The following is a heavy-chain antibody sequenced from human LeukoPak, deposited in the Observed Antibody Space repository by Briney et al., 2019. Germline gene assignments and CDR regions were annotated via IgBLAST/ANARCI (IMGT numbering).Heavy chain of an antibody. D-gene: IGHD5-24*01. V-gene: IGHV4-59*01. Sequence: PSETLSLTCTVSGGSISNKYWSWIRQPPGKGLEWIGYIYYSGSTNYNPSLKSRVTISVDTSKNQFSLKLSSVTAADTAVYYCARVFRDGYSSPFDYWGQGTLVTVSS. CDR2: IYYSGST. J-gene: IGHJ4*02. CDR1: GGSISNKY. CDR3: ARVFRDGYSSPFDY.